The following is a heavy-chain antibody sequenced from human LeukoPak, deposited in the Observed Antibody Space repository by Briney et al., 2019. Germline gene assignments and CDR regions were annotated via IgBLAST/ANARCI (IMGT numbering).Heavy chain of an antibody. V-gene: IGHV4-59*01. Sequence: SETLSLTCTVSGGSISSYYWSWIRQPPGKGLEWIGYIYYSGSTYYNPSLKSRVTISVDTSKNQFSLKLSSVTAADTAVYYCARGLPRGYSYGYVSAFDIWGQGTMVTVSS. CDR3: ARGLPRGYSYGYVSAFDI. CDR1: GGSISSYY. D-gene: IGHD5-18*01. J-gene: IGHJ3*02. CDR2: IYYSGST.